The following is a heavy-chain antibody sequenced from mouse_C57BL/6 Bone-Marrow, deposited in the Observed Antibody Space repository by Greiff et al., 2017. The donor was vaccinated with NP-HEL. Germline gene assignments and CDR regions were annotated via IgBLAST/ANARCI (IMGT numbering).Heavy chain of an antibody. J-gene: IGHJ2*01. CDR3: ARLITTIIDY. CDR1: GYAFSSSW. CDR2: IYPGDGDT. Sequence: VQLQQSGPELVKPGASVKISCKASGYAFSSSWMNWVKQRPGKGLEWIGRIYPGDGDTNYKGKFKGKATLTADKSSSTAYMQLSSLTSEDSAVYFCARLITTIIDYWGQGTTLTVSS. D-gene: IGHD1-1*01. V-gene: IGHV1-82*01.